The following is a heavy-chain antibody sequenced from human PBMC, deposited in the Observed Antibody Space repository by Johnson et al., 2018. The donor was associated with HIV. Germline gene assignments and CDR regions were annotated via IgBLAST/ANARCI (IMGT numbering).Heavy chain of an antibody. CDR2: IDWNGGST. CDR1: GFSFDDYG. D-gene: IGHD6-13*01. Sequence: VQLVESGGGFVQPGGSLKLSCAASGFSFDDYGMSWVRQPPGKGLEWVSGIDWNGGSTSYADSVRGRFTISRDNAKNSLYLQMNSLRAEDTALYYCTRARYSSSWYNGDAFDIWGQGTMVTVSS. J-gene: IGHJ3*02. CDR3: TRARYSSSWYNGDAFDI. V-gene: IGHV3-20*04.